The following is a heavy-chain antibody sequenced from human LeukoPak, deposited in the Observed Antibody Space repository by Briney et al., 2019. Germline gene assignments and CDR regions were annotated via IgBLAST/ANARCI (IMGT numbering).Heavy chain of an antibody. CDR2: IYYSGST. CDR1: GGSISSYY. CDR3: ARHYDSSGYYYQIDY. V-gene: IGHV4-59*08. Sequence: SETLSLTCTVSGGSISSYYWSWVRQPPGKGLEWIGYIYYSGSTNYNPPLKSRVTISVDTSKNQFSLKLSSVTAADTAVYYCARHYDSSGYYYQIDYWDQGTLVTVSS. D-gene: IGHD3-22*01. J-gene: IGHJ4*02.